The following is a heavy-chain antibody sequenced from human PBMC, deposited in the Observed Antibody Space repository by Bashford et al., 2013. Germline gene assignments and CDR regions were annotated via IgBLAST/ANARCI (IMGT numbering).Heavy chain of an antibody. J-gene: IGHJ6*02. Sequence: VASVKVSCKASGYTFTSYAMHWVRQAPGQRLEWMGWINAGNGNTKYSQKFQGRVTITRDTSASTAYMELSSLRSEDTAVYYCARKRFLEWGVPVYGMDVVGPRDHGHRLL. CDR3: ARKRFLEWGVPVYGMDV. CDR1: GYTFTSYA. D-gene: IGHD3-3*01. CDR2: INAGNGNT. V-gene: IGHV1-3*01.